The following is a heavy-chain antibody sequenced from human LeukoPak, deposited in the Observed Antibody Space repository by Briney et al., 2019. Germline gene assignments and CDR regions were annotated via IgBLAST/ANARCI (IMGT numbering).Heavy chain of an antibody. Sequence: ASVKVSCKASGYTFTGYYMHWVRQAPGQGLEWMGWINPNSGGTNYAQKFQGWVTMTRDTSISTAYMELSRLRSDDTAVYYCARGGRTIVVVPAALDYWGQGTLVTVSS. V-gene: IGHV1-2*04. CDR2: INPNSGGT. D-gene: IGHD2-2*01. CDR3: ARGGRTIVVVPAALDY. J-gene: IGHJ4*02. CDR1: GYTFTGYY.